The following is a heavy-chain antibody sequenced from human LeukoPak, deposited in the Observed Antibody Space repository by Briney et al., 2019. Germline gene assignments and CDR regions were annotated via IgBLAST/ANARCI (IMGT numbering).Heavy chain of an antibody. D-gene: IGHD5-18*01. CDR2: ISSSSYI. Sequence: GGPLRLSCAASGFTFSSYSMNWVRQAPGKGLEWVSSISSSSYIYYADSVKGRFTISRDNAKNSLYLQMNSLRAEDTAVYYCARESDTAMVFDYWGQGTLVTVSS. CDR1: GFTFSSYS. J-gene: IGHJ4*02. V-gene: IGHV3-21*01. CDR3: ARESDTAMVFDY.